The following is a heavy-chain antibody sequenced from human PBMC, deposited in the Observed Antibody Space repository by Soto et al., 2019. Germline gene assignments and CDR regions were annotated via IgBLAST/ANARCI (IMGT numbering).Heavy chain of an antibody. CDR2: IDPSDSYT. Sequence: ESLKISCKGSGYSFTSYWISWVRQMPGKGLEWMGRIDPSDSYTNYSPSFQGHVTISADKSISTAYLQWSSMKASDTAMYYCERHGLYSSSRYKKVKGMDVRGQGTTVTVSS. V-gene: IGHV5-10-1*01. CDR3: ERHGLYSSSRYKKVKGMDV. CDR1: GYSFTSYW. J-gene: IGHJ6*02. D-gene: IGHD6-13*01.